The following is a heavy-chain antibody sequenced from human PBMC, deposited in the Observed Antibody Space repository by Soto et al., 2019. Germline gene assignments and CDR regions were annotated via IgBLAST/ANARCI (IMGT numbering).Heavy chain of an antibody. CDR1: GFTFWTYA. J-gene: IGHJ1*01. CDR2: ISGTGGGT. V-gene: IGHV3-23*01. Sequence: PGGSLRLSCAASGFTFWTYAMSWARQAPGKGLEWVSVISGTGGGTSYADSVKGRFTISRDNSKNTLYLQMKSLGVEDTAVYYCARHPPPGYYYDSSGYYGYFQHWGQGTPV. D-gene: IGHD3-22*01. CDR3: ARHPPPGYYYDSSGYYGYFQH.